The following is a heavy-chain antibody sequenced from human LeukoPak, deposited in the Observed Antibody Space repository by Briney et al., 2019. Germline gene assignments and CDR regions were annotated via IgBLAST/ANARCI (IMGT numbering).Heavy chain of an antibody. J-gene: IGHJ4*02. V-gene: IGHV1-2*02. CDR1: GYTFIGSY. CDR3: AKDHTIRSFDS. CDR2: INPNSRGT. Sequence: ASVKVSCKASGYTFIGSYMHSVRPAPGQGLGWMGWINPNSRGTNYAQKVQGRVTMTRDRSISTAYMELSRLRSDDTAVYYWAKDHTIRSFDSWRRGTLVTVPS. D-gene: IGHD1-14*01.